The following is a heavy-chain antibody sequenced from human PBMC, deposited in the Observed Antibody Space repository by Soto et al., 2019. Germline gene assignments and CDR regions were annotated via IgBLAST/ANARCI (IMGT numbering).Heavy chain of an antibody. CDR2: IYWDDDK. CDR3: AHRHGAPGYFDY. V-gene: IGHV2-5*02. J-gene: IGHJ4*02. CDR1: GFSLSTSGVG. D-gene: IGHD4-17*01. Sequence: QITLKESGPPLVKPTQTLTLTCTFSGFSLSTSGVGVGWIRQPPGKALEWLALIYWDDDKRFSPSLKSRLTITKDTSKNQVVLTMTNMDPVDTATYYCAHRHGAPGYFDYWGQGTLVTVSS.